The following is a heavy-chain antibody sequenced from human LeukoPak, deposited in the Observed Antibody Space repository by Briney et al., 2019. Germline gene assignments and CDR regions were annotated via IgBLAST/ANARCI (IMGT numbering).Heavy chain of an antibody. V-gene: IGHV3-7*01. CDR1: GFTFSSYW. Sequence: GGSLRLSCATSGFTFSSYWMSWVRQAPGKGLEWVANIKQDGSEKYYVDSVKGRFTISRDNAKNSLYLQMNSLRAEDTAVYYCAREDGYCTNGVCYNYAFDIWGQGTMVTVSS. D-gene: IGHD2-8*01. CDR3: AREDGYCTNGVCYNYAFDI. CDR2: IKQDGSEK. J-gene: IGHJ3*02.